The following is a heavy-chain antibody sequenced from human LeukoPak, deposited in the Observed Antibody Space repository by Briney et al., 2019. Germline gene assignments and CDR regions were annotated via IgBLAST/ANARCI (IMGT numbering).Heavy chain of an antibody. CDR2: INPNSGGT. CDR1: GYTFTGYY. J-gene: IGHJ5*02. CDR3: ARDRRIAVAGTGKNWFDP. V-gene: IGHV1-2*02. Sequence: GASVKVSCKASGYTFTGYYMHWVRQAPGRGLEWMGWINPNSGGTNYAQKFQGRVTMTRDTSISTAYMELSRLRSDDTAVYYCARDRRIAVAGTGKNWFDPWGQGTLVTVSS. D-gene: IGHD6-19*01.